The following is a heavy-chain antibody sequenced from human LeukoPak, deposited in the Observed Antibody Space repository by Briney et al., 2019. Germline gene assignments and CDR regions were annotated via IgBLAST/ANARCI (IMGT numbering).Heavy chain of an antibody. J-gene: IGHJ5*02. CDR1: GVPVSGSSNY. V-gene: IGHV4-39*07. Sequence: SETLSLTCTVSGVPVSGSSNYWGWIRQTPGKGLEWIGNIYDSGSTYYNPSLKSRVTISLDTSKNQFSLKLSSVTAADTAVYYCARVKMEWLHNRGWADPWGQGTLVIVSS. CDR2: IYDSGST. D-gene: IGHD3-3*01. CDR3: ARVKMEWLHNRGWADP.